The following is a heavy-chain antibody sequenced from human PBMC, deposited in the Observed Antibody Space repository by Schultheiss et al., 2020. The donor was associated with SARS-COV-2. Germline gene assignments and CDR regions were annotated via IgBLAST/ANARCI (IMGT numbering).Heavy chain of an antibody. V-gene: IGHV3-74*01. J-gene: IGHJ4*02. Sequence: GESLKISCAASGFTFSSYWMHWVRQAPGKGLVWVSRINSDGSSTSYADSVKGRFTISRDNAKNTLYLQMNSLRAEDTAVYYCARDDSIEVGFDYWGQGTLVTVSS. CDR3: ARDDSIEVGFDY. D-gene: IGHD2-21*01. CDR2: INSDGSST. CDR1: GFTFSSYW.